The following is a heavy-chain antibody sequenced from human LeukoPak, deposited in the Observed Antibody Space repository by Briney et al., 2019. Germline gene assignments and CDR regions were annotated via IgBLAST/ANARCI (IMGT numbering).Heavy chain of an antibody. J-gene: IGHJ4*02. Sequence: TSETLSLTCTVSGGSISSYYWSWIRQPPGRGLEGLGYIYYSGSTNYNPSLKSRVTISVDTSKNQFSLKLSSVTAADTAVYYCARSRGYSYGPNFDFDYWGQGTLVTVSS. CDR3: ARSRGYSYGPNFDFDY. CDR1: GGSISSYY. CDR2: IYYSGST. V-gene: IGHV4-59*01. D-gene: IGHD5-18*01.